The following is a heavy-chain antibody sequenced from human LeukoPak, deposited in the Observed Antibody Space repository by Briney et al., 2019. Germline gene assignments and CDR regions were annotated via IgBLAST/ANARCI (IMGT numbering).Heavy chain of an antibody. CDR1: GYSIRSGYY. J-gene: IGHJ4*02. D-gene: IGHD4-23*01. Sequence: SETLSLTCSVSGYSIRSGYYWGWIRQPPGKGLEWIGSAHHSGTTYYNPSLKSRVTISVDTSKNQFSLKVTSVTAADTAVYYCARFFRDYGGNLGSFGAFDYWGQGTLVTVSS. V-gene: IGHV4-38-2*02. CDR3: ARFFRDYGGNLGSFGAFDY. CDR2: AHHSGTT.